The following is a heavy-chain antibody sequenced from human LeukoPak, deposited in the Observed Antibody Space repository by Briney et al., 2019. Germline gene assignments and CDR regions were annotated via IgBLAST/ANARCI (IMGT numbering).Heavy chain of an antibody. CDR3: AREGGPLAGGYCSGGSCYKKLFDY. V-gene: IGHV1-18*01. CDR1: GYTFTSYG. J-gene: IGHJ4*02. Sequence: ASVKVSCKASGYTFTSYGISWVRQAPGQGLEWMGWISAYNGNTNYAQKLQGRVTMTTDTSTSTAYMELRSLRSDDTAVYYCAREGGPLAGGYCSGGSCYKKLFDYWGQGTLVTVSS. D-gene: IGHD2-15*01. CDR2: ISAYNGNT.